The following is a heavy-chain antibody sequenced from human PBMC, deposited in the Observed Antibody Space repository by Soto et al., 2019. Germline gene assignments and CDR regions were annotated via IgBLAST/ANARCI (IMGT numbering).Heavy chain of an antibody. CDR2: IYYSGTT. D-gene: IGHD1-26*01. V-gene: IGHV4-59*01. J-gene: IGHJ3*02. CDR3: AREGDSGSYPGAFDI. CDR1: GASITDYY. Sequence: SETLSLTCTVSGASITDYYWSWLRQSPGKGLEWIGYIYYSGTTNYNPSLKGRFTIPVDTSKNQFSLRLNSVTAADTALYYCAREGDSGSYPGAFDIWGQGTMVTVSS.